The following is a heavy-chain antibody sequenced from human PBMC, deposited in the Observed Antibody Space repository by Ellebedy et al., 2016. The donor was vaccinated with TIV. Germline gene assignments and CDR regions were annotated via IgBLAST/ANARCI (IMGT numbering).Heavy chain of an antibody. V-gene: IGHV3-11*01. D-gene: IGHD6-19*01. CDR3: ARVPQWLVRVYFDY. J-gene: IGHJ4*02. CDR2: ISSSGSTI. CDR1: GFTFSDYY. Sequence: GESLKISCAASGFTFSDYYMSWIRQAPGKGLEWVSYISSSGSTIYYADSVKGRFTISRDNAKNSLYLQMNSLRAEDTAVYYCARVPQWLVRVYFDYWGQGTLVAVSS.